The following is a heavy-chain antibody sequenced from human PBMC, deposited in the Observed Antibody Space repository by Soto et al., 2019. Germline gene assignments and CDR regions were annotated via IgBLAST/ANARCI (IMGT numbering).Heavy chain of an antibody. CDR2: IYHSGST. CDR3: ARVCRSTSCYLRYGMDV. Sequence: QVQLQQSGPGLVKPSGTLSLTCAVSGGSISSSNWWTWVRQPPGKGLEWVGEIYHSGSTNYNPSLKSRVAMSVDKSNNHFALRVSSVTAADTAVYYCARVCRSTSCYLRYGMDVWGQGTTVTVSS. V-gene: IGHV4-4*02. D-gene: IGHD2-2*01. CDR1: GGSISSSNW. J-gene: IGHJ6*02.